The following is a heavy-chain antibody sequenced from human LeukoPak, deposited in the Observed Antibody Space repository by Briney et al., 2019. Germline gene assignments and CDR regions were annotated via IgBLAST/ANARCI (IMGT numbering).Heavy chain of an antibody. D-gene: IGHD3-10*01. Sequence: ASVKVSCKASGGTFSSYAISWVRQAPGHGLEWMGWINPKSGGTNYAQKFQGRVTLSRDTSISTAYMELSSLRSDDTAIYYCARGPNYYGSGRSWFDPWGQGSQVTVSS. CDR2: INPKSGGT. V-gene: IGHV1-2*02. CDR3: ARGPNYYGSGRSWFDP. CDR1: GGTFSSYA. J-gene: IGHJ5*02.